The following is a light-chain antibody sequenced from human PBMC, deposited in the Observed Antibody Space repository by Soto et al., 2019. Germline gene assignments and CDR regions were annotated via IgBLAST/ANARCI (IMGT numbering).Light chain of an antibody. CDR3: SSYTSSSTAWV. V-gene: IGLV2-14*01. J-gene: IGLJ1*01. Sequence: QSVLTQPASVSGSPGQSITISCTGTSSDVGGYNYVSWYQQHPGKAPKLMIYDVSNRPSGVSNRFSGSKSGNTASLTISGLQAEDEAHYYCSSYTSSSTAWVFGTGTQLTVL. CDR1: SSDVGGYNY. CDR2: DVS.